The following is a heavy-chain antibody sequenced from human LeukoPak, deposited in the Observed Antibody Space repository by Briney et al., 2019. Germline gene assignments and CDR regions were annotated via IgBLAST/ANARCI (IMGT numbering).Heavy chain of an antibody. Sequence: PSETLSLTCAVYGGSFSGYYWSWIRQPPGKGLEWIGEISHSGSTNYNPSLKSRVTISVDTSKNQFSLKLSSVTAADTAVYYCAREGLSIVGVPAAMYAFDIWGQGTMVTVSS. D-gene: IGHD2-2*01. J-gene: IGHJ3*02. CDR2: ISHSGST. V-gene: IGHV4-34*01. CDR3: AREGLSIVGVPAAMYAFDI. CDR1: GGSFSGYY.